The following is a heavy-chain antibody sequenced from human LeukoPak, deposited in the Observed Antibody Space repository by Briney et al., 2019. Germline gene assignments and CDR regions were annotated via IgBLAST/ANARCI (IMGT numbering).Heavy chain of an antibody. CDR3: ARDVSAGGTNWFDP. V-gene: IGHV3-21*01. CDR2: ITISSSII. CDR1: GFSFSDYS. J-gene: IGHJ5*02. Sequence: GGSLRLSCAASGFSFSDYSMNWVRQAPGKGLEWVSSITISSSIIYYADSVKGRFTISRDNAKNSLFLQMNSLRAEDTAVYYCARDVSAGGTNWFDPWGQGTLVTVSS. D-gene: IGHD3-16*01.